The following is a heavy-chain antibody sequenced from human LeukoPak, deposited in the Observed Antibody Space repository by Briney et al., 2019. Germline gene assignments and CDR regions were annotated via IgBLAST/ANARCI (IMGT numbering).Heavy chain of an antibody. CDR1: GFTFHDFA. CDR3: AEDQKLQPFHY. V-gene: IGHV3-30*02. J-gene: IGHJ4*02. D-gene: IGHD1-1*01. CDR2: IQFDGSEE. Sequence: GGSLRLSCAASGFTFHDFAMHWVRQAPGKGLEWVAFIQFDGSEEFYADSVKGRFTISRDNSKNTLYLQMNSLRPEDTSVYYCAEDQKLQPFHYWGQGTLVTVSS.